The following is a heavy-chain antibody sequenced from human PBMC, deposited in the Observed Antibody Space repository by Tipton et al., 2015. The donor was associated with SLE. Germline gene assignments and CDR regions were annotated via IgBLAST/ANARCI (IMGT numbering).Heavy chain of an antibody. J-gene: IGHJ4*02. D-gene: IGHD6-19*01. V-gene: IGHV4-34*01. CDR1: GGSFSGYY. CDR3: AREQWLVLWGYFDF. Sequence: TLSLTCTVYGGSFSGYYRSWIRQTPEKGLEWIGEINYSGTTNYSPSLESRASISEDTSKNQFTLRLTSVTAADTAVYYCAREQWLVLWGYFDFWGQGTLVTVSS. CDR2: INYSGTT.